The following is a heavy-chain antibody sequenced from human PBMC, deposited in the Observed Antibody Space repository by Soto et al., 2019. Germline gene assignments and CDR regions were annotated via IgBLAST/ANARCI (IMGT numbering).Heavy chain of an antibody. D-gene: IGHD5-12*01. CDR2: IYYSGST. CDR3: ARGGIVASTWYVY. CDR1: GGSISSYY. Sequence: SETLSLTCTVSGGSISSYYWSWIRQPPGKGLEWIGYIYYSGSTNYNPSLKSRVTISVDTSKNQFSLKLSSVTAADSAVYYCARGGIVASTWYVYWGQGTLVTVSS. V-gene: IGHV4-59*01. J-gene: IGHJ4*02.